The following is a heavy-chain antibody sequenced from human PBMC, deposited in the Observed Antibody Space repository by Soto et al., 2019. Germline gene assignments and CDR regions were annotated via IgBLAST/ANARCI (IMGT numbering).Heavy chain of an antibody. J-gene: IGHJ4*02. CDR1: GFTFSSYE. CDR2: ISSSGSTI. CDR3: ARGPVGARHFDY. V-gene: IGHV3-48*03. Sequence: GGSLRLSCAASGFTFSSYEMNWVRQAPGKGLEWVSYISSSGSTIYYADSVKGRFTISRDNAKNSLYLQMNSLRAEDTVVYYCARGPVGARHFDYWGQGTLVTVSS. D-gene: IGHD1-26*01.